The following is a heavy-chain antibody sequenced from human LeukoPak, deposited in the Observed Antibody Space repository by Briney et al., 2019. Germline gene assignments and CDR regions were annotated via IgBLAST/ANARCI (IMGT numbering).Heavy chain of an antibody. J-gene: IGHJ6*03. Sequence: ASVKVSCRSYGYTFTSYFMHWVRQAPGQGLEWMGWINPNSGGTNYAQKFQGRVTMTRDTSISTAYMELSRLRSDDTAVYYCARDMRYSSSWYVAYYYYYMDVWGKGTTVTVSS. D-gene: IGHD6-13*01. CDR2: INPNSGGT. CDR3: ARDMRYSSSWYVAYYYYYMDV. CDR1: GYTFTSYF. V-gene: IGHV1-2*02.